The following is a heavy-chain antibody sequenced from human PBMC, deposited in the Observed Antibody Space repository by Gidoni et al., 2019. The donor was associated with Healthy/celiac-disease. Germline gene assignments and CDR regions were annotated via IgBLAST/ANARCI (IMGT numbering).Heavy chain of an antibody. CDR1: GFTFSSYA. D-gene: IGHD6-6*01. J-gene: IGHJ5*02. CDR2: ISYDGSNK. V-gene: IGHV3-30-3*01. CDR3: ARDRGSSSSGGWFDP. Sequence: QVQLVESGGGVVQPGRSLRLSCAASGFTFSSYAMHWVRQAPGKGLEWVAVISYDGSNKYYAYSVKGRFTISRDNSKNTLYLQMNSLRAEDTAVYYCARDRGSSSSGGWFDPWGQGTLVTVSS.